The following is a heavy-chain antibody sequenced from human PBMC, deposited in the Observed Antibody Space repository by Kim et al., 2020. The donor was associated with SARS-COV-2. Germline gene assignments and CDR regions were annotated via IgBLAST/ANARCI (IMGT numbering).Heavy chain of an antibody. V-gene: IGHV4-4*02. Sequence: SETLSLTCAVSGGSISSSNWWSWVRQPPGKGLEWIGEIYHSGSTNYNPSLKSRVTISVDKSKNQFSLKLSSVTAADTAVYYCARAPGYDILTGLIYYYYYGMDVWGQGTTVTVSS. CDR2: IYHSGST. J-gene: IGHJ6*02. D-gene: IGHD3-9*01. CDR3: ARAPGYDILTGLIYYYYYGMDV. CDR1: GGSISSSNW.